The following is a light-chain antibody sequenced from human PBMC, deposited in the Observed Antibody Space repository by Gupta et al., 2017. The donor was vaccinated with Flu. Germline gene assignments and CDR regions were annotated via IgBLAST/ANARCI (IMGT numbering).Light chain of an antibody. CDR3: ASFTTSSTVV. J-gene: IGLJ3*02. Sequence: QSALTQPASVSGSPGPSTTISCIGTSSDVGGYNFVSWYQQNPGKAPKLLIYEVTNRPSGVSDRFSGSKSGNTASLTISGLQAEDETDYFCASFTTSSTVVFGGGTKLTVL. CDR2: EVT. V-gene: IGLV2-14*01. CDR1: SSDVGGYNF.